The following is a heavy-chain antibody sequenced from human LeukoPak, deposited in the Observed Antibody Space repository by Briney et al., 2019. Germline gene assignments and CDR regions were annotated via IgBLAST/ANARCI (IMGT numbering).Heavy chain of an antibody. CDR2: IYYSGST. J-gene: IGHJ4*02. Sequence: PSETLSLTCTVSGGSISSSSYYWGWIRQPPGKGLEWIGYIYYSGSTNYNPSLKSRVTISVDTSKNQFSLKLSSVTAADTAVYYCARVDTAMVGDYWGQGTLVTVSS. D-gene: IGHD5-18*01. CDR1: GGSISSSSYY. V-gene: IGHV4-61*05. CDR3: ARVDTAMVGDY.